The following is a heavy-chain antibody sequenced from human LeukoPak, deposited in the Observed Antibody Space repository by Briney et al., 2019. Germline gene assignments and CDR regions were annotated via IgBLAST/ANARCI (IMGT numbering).Heavy chain of an antibody. Sequence: HPGGSLRLSCAASGFTFDDYAMHWVRQAPGKGLECVSLISWDGGSTYYADSVKGRFTISRDNSKNSLYLQMNSLRAEDTALYYCAKAKGGTLWVLDYWGQGTLVTVSS. V-gene: IGHV3-43D*03. J-gene: IGHJ4*02. CDR1: GFTFDDYA. CDR2: ISWDGGST. D-gene: IGHD3-10*01. CDR3: AKAKGGTLWVLDY.